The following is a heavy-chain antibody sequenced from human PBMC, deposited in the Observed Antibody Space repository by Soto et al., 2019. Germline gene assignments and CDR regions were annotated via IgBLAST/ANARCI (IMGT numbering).Heavy chain of an antibody. CDR2: ISAYNGNT. D-gene: IGHD3-22*01. CDR1: GYTFTSYG. J-gene: IGHJ4*02. V-gene: IGHV1-18*04. Sequence: ASVKVSCKASGYTFTSYGIIWVRQAPGQGLEWMGWISAYNGNTNYAQKLQGRVTMTTDTSTSTAYMELRSLRSDDTAVYYCARVAGRITMIVVVINGIDYWGQGTLVTVS. CDR3: ARVAGRITMIVVVINGIDY.